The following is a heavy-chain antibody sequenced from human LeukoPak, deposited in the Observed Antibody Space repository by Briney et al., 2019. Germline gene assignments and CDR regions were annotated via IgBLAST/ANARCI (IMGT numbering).Heavy chain of an antibody. CDR2: ISWNSGSI. V-gene: IGHV3-9*01. J-gene: IGHJ6*02. D-gene: IGHD3-16*01. Sequence: LRLSCAASGFTFDDYAMHWVRQAPGKGLEWVSGISWNSGSIGYADSVKGRFTISRDNAKTSLYLQINSLRAEDTALYYCAKDMITFGGVSGHYGMDVWGQGTTVTASS. CDR3: AKDMITFGGVSGHYGMDV. CDR1: GFTFDDYA.